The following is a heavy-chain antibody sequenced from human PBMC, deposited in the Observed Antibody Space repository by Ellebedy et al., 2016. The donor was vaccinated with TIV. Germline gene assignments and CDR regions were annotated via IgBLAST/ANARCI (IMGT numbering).Heavy chain of an antibody. CDR1: GFSFRSYW. V-gene: IGHV3-7*01. CDR3: ARRGSYGDYAVQVNSWFDP. CDR2: IYQDGSDQ. Sequence: GESLKISCAASGFSFRSYWMSWVRQAPGKGLEWAANIYQDGSDQYYVDSVKGRFTISRDNAKKSLFLQMNSLRVDDTGVYYCARRGSYGDYAVQVNSWFDPWGQGTLVTVSS. D-gene: IGHD4-17*01. J-gene: IGHJ5*02.